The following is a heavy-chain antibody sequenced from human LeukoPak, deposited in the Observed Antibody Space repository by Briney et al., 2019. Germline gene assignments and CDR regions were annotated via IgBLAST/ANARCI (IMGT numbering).Heavy chain of an antibody. CDR2: IYPADSDT. CDR3: ARLPQYRNGNYYFDY. CDR1: GYSFTSYW. D-gene: IGHD5-24*01. J-gene: IGHJ4*02. Sequence: GESLKISSKGSGYSFTSYWIGWVRQMPGKGLEWMGIIYPADSDTRYGPSFQGQVTISADKSINTAYLQWSSLKASDSAMYYCARLPQYRNGNYYFDYWGQGTLVTVSS. V-gene: IGHV5-51*01.